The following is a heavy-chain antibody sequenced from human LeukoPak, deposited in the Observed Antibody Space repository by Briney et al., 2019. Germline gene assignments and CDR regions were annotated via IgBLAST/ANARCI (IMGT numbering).Heavy chain of an antibody. V-gene: IGHV4-59*12. J-gene: IGHJ4*02. CDR2: IYYSGST. CDR3: AREDGGYGGNSCFGY. D-gene: IGHD4-23*01. Sequence: PSETLSLTCTVSGGSISSYYWSWIRQPPGKGLEWIGYIYYSGSTNYNPSLKSRVTISVDTSKNQFSLKLSSVTAADTAVYYCAREDGGYGGNSCFGYWGQGTLVTVSS. CDR1: GGSISSYY.